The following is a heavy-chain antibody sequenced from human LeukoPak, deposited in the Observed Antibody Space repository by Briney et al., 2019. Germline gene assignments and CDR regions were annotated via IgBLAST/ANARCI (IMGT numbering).Heavy chain of an antibody. Sequence: PSETLSLTCTVSGGSISNYYWSWIRQPAGKGLEWIGRFYTSGTPNYNPSLKSRVTILVDTSRNQFSLKLNSVTAADTAVYYCARGGIPDYWGQGILVTVSS. CDR2: FYTSGTP. CDR1: GGSISNYY. CDR3: ARGGIPDY. J-gene: IGHJ4*02. D-gene: IGHD2-21*01. V-gene: IGHV4-4*07.